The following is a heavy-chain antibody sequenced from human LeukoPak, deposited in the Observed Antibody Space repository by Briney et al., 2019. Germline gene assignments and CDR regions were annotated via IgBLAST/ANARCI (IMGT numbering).Heavy chain of an antibody. CDR3: ARERATAMFDY. CDR1: GFTFSSYC. J-gene: IGHJ4*02. CDR2: INGDGGST. Sequence: GGSLRLSCAASGFTFSSYCMHWVRQAPGKGLVWVSRINGDGGSTTYADSVKGRFTISRDNAKNTLYLQMNSLRAEDTAVYYCARERATAMFDYWVQGTLVTVSS. V-gene: IGHV3-74*01. D-gene: IGHD5-18*01.